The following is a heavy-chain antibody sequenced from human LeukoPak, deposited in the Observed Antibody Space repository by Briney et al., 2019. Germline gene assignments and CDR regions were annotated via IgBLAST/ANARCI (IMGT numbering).Heavy chain of an antibody. Sequence: SETLSLTCTVSGGSISRYYWSWIRQPPGNGLEWIGYIYYSGSTNYNPSLKSRVTISVDTSKNQFSLRLSSVTAADTAVYYCARDLRLLDAFDIWGQGTMVTVSS. V-gene: IGHV4-59*01. D-gene: IGHD2-15*01. J-gene: IGHJ3*02. CDR2: IYYSGST. CDR3: ARDLRLLDAFDI. CDR1: GGSISRYY.